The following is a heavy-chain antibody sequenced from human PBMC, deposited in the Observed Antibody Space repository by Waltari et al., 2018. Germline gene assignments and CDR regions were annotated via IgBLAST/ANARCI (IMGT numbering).Heavy chain of an antibody. J-gene: IGHJ4*02. D-gene: IGHD3-10*01. CDR1: GGTFSSYA. CDR2: IIPSFGTA. V-gene: IGHV1-69*06. Sequence: QVQLVQSGAEVKKPGSSVKVSCKASGGTFSSYAISWVRQAPGQGLEWMGGIIPSFGTANYAQKFQGRVTMTRDTSISTAYMELSRLRSDDTAVYYCARESWKGWNTMVRGVTPFDYWGQGTLVTVSS. CDR3: ARESWKGWNTMVRGVTPFDY.